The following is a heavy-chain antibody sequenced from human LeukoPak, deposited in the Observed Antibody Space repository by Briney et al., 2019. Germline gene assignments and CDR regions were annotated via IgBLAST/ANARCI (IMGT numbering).Heavy chain of an antibody. CDR2: IGSSSSYI. CDR3: ARDVGIAAAGTDY. J-gene: IGHJ4*02. V-gene: IGHV3-21*01. D-gene: IGHD6-13*01. CDR1: GFTFSSYS. Sequence: GGSLRLSCAASGFTFSSYSMNWVRQAPGKGLEWVSSIGSSSSYIYYADSVKGRFTISRDNAKNSLYLQMNSLRAEDTAVYYCARDVGIAAAGTDYWGQGTLVTVSS.